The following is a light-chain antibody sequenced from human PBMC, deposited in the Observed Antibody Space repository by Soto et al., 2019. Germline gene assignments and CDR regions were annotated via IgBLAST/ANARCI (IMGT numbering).Light chain of an antibody. V-gene: IGLV1-40*01. CDR2: GNI. J-gene: IGLJ1*01. CDR1: SSNIGAGYD. Sequence: QSALTQPPSVSGAPGQRVTISCTGSSSNIGAGYDVHWYQQRPGTAPKLLIFGNINRPSGVPDRFSGSKSGTSASLAITGRQAEDEGDYYCQSYDSTLSARYVFGTGTKLTVL. CDR3: QSYDSTLSARYV.